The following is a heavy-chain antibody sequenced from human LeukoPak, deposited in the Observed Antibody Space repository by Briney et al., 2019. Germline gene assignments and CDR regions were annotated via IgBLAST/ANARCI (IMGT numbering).Heavy chain of an antibody. CDR3: AREIRSYAYYFDY. D-gene: IGHD3-16*01. CDR2: IRYDGSNK. Sequence: GGSLRLSCAASGFTFSSYGMHWVRQAPGRGLEWVAFIRYDGSNKYCADSVKGRFTISRDNSKNTLYLQMNSLRAEDTAVYYCAREIRSYAYYFDYWGQGTLVTVSS. J-gene: IGHJ4*02. CDR1: GFTFSSYG. V-gene: IGHV3-30*02.